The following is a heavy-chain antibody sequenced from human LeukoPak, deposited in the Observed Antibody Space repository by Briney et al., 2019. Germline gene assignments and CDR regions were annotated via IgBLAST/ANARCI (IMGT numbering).Heavy chain of an antibody. Sequence: SETLSLTCTVSGGSISSSSYYWGWIRQPPGKGLEWIGSIYYSGSTYYNPSLKSRVTISVDTSKNQFSLKLSSVTAADTAVYYRARRAVRGVIRDYWGQGTLVTVSS. CDR2: IYYSGST. D-gene: IGHD3-10*01. CDR1: GGSISSSSYY. V-gene: IGHV4-39*01. J-gene: IGHJ4*02. CDR3: ARRAVRGVIRDY.